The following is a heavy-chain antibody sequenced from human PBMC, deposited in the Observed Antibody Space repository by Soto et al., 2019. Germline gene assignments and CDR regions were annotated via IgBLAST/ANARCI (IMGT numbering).Heavy chain of an antibody. J-gene: IGHJ2*01. CDR2: IYYSGST. CDR1: GGSISSDSYY. D-gene: IGHD3-10*01. Sequence: QLQLQESGPGLVKPSETLSLTCTVSGGSISSDSYYWGWIRQPPGKGLEWIGSIYYSGSTYYNSSLESPVPISVDRSKNQFSLELSSVTAADTAVYYCARLAMVRGVMWSFDVWGRGTLVTVSS. CDR3: ARLAMVRGVMWSFDV. V-gene: IGHV4-39*01.